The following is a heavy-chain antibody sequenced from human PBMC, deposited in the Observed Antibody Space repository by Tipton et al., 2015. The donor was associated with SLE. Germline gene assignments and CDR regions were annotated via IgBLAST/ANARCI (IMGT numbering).Heavy chain of an antibody. D-gene: IGHD3-3*01. V-gene: IGHV4-59*08. CDR3: ARGYYDFWSGPPFDF. Sequence: TLSLTCTVSGGSTSSHYWSWIRQPPGKGLEWIGYVYHNGTTNYNPSLKSRVTISEDASKNQFSLRVTSVTAADTAVYYCARGYYDFWSGPPFDFWGQGTLVTASS. CDR2: VYHNGTT. CDR1: GGSTSSHY. J-gene: IGHJ4*02.